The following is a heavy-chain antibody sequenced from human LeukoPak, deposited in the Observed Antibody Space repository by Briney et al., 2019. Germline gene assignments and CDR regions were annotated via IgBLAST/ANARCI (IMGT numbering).Heavy chain of an antibody. CDR2: ISSSSHYT. D-gene: IGHD1-14*01. V-gene: IGHV3-11*05. J-gene: IGHJ4*02. CDR1: GFTFRDRY. Sequence: GGSLRLSCAASGFTFRDRYMGWVLQVPGNGLAWVSYISSSSHYTNYEASVRGRFIISRDNARDSVYLQMNSLRVEDTAIYYCVTETTEGAKDYWGQGTLVTVSS. CDR3: VTETTEGAKDY.